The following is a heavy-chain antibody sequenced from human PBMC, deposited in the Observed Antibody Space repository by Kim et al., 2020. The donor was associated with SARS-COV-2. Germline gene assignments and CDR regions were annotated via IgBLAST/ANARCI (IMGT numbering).Heavy chain of an antibody. V-gene: IGHV4-30-4*01. J-gene: IGHJ4*02. CDR1: GGSISSGDYY. Sequence: SETLSLTCTVSGGSISSGDYYWSWIRQPPGKGLEWIGYIYYSGSTYYNPSLKSRVTISVDTSKNQFSLKLSSVTAADTAVYYCARVQGYCSGGSCYLFDYCGQGTLVTVSS. D-gene: IGHD2-15*01. CDR3: ARVQGYCSGGSCYLFDY. CDR2: IYYSGST.